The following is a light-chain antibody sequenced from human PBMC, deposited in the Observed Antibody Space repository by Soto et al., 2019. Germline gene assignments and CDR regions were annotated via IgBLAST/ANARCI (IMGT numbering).Light chain of an antibody. V-gene: IGKV3-20*01. CDR2: GAS. CDR1: QSVSSSY. CDR3: QQYET. Sequence: EIVLTQSPGTLSLSPGERATLSCRASQSVSSSYLAWYQQKPVQAPRLLIYGASSRATGIPDRFSGSGSGTDFTLTISRLEPEDFAVYYCQQYETFGQGTKVDI. J-gene: IGKJ1*01.